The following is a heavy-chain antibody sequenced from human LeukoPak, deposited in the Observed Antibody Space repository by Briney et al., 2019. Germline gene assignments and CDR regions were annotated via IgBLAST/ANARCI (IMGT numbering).Heavy chain of an antibody. J-gene: IGHJ3*02. Sequence: GGSLRLSCAASGFTFSSYSMNWVRQAPGKGLEWVSSISSSSSYIYYADSVKGRFTISRDNAKNSLYLQMNSLRAEDTAVYYCAREDTSGYYRAIDAFDIWGQGTMVTVSS. CDR2: ISSSSSYI. CDR1: GFTFSSYS. V-gene: IGHV3-21*01. CDR3: AREDTSGYYRAIDAFDI. D-gene: IGHD3-22*01.